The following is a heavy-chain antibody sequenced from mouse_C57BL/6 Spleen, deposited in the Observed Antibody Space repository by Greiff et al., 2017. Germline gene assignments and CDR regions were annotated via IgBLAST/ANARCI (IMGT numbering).Heavy chain of an antibody. CDR3: TRGRGLRGFDY. Sequence: EVKLVESGGGLVQPGGSMKLSCAASGFTFSDAWMDWVRQSPEKGLEWVAEIRNKANNHATYYAESVKGRFTISRDDSKSSVYLQMNSLRAEDTGIYYCTRGRGLRGFDYWGQGTTLTVSS. J-gene: IGHJ2*01. CDR1: GFTFSDAW. CDR2: IRNKANNHAT. D-gene: IGHD3-3*01. V-gene: IGHV6-6*01.